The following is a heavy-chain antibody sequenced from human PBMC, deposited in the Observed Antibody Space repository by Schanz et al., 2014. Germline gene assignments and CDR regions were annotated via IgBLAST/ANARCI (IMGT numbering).Heavy chain of an antibody. J-gene: IGHJ6*02. CDR1: GVSIGGYY. Sequence: QVQLQESGPGLVKPSETLSLTCTVSGVSIGGYYWSWIRQPPGKGLEWIGYIFFSGSTTYNPSFNSRVTISVDLSKTQFALNRSSVTAADTAVYYCARLGVGDKAYYYYGTDVWGQGTTVTVSS. V-gene: IGHV4-59*08. D-gene: IGHD1-26*01. CDR2: IFFSGST. CDR3: ARLGVGDKAYYYYGTDV.